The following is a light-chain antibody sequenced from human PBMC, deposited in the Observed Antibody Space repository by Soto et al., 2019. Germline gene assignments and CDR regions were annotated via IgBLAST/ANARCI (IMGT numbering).Light chain of an antibody. CDR3: QQVDTYPRT. CDR2: GAS. J-gene: IGKJ1*01. CDR1: QGVRSY. Sequence: IQLTQSPSSLSASVGDRVTITCRASQGVRSYLAWFQQRPGKAHKLLIFGASTLQNGVPARFSGGGFGTEFTLTITSLQPEYFATYYCQQVDTYPRTFGQGTKVEI. V-gene: IGKV1-9*01.